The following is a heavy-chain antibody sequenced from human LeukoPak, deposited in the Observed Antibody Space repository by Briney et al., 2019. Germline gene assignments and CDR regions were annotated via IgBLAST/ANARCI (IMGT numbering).Heavy chain of an antibody. J-gene: IGHJ4*02. V-gene: IGHV1-46*01. Sequence: ASVKVSCKASGYTFTSYYMHWVRQAPGQGLEWMGIINPSGGSTNYAQKFQGRVTITADKSTSTAYMELSSLRSEDTAVYYCARGGSLRRHKFDYWGQGTLVTVSS. CDR2: INPSGGST. D-gene: IGHD6-13*01. CDR3: ARGGSLRRHKFDY. CDR1: GYTFTSYY.